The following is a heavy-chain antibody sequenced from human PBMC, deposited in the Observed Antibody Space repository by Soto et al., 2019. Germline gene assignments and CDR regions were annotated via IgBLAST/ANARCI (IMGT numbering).Heavy chain of an antibody. V-gene: IGHV4-59*08. CDR3: ARGSTGYSSSWYRS. J-gene: IGHJ5*02. CDR1: GGSISSYY. Sequence: QVQLQESGPGLVKPSETLSLTCTVSGGSISSYYWSWIRQPPGKGLEWIGYIYYSGSTNYNPSLKSPVTXXVXTXXNHFSLKLSSVTAGDTAVYSCARGSTGYSSSWYRSWGQGTLVTVSS. D-gene: IGHD6-13*01. CDR2: IYYSGST.